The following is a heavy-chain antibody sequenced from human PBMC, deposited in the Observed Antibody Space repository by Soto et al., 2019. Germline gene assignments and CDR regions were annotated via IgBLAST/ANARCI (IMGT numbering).Heavy chain of an antibody. D-gene: IGHD1-26*01. J-gene: IGHJ6*03. V-gene: IGHV1-69*13. CDR3: ARFVVGATRGYYYYYMDV. CDR1: GGTFSSYA. Sequence: ASVKVSCKASGGTFSSYAISWVRQAPGQGLEWMGGIIPIFGTANYAQKFQGRVTITADESTSTAYMELCSLRSEDTAVYYCARFVVGATRGYYYYYMDVWGNGTTVTVSS. CDR2: IIPIFGTA.